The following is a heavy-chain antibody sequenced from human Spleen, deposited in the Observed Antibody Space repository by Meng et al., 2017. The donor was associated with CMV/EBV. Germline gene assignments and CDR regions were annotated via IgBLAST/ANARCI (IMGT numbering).Heavy chain of an antibody. Sequence: SETLSLTCTVSGGSVSSGNYYWSWIRQPPGKGLELIGFMYDSGNTKYNPSLKSRVTISVDTSKNQFSLKVSSVTAADTAVYYCAKDWDCTSTSCYLDYGMDVWGHGTTVTVSS. CDR2: MYDSGNT. CDR1: GGSVSSGNYY. D-gene: IGHD2-2*01. V-gene: IGHV4-61*01. CDR3: AKDWDCTSTSCYLDYGMDV. J-gene: IGHJ6*02.